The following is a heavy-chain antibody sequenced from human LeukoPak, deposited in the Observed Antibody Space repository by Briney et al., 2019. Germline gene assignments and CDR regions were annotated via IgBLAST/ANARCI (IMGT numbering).Heavy chain of an antibody. CDR1: VGSLSGYY. CDR2: INHSGST. V-gene: IGHV4-34*01. D-gene: IGHD6-19*01. J-gene: IGHJ4*02. Sequence: SESLSLTCAVYVGSLSGYYRSWIRQPPGKGLEWIGEINHSGSTNYNPSLKSRVTISVDTSKNQFSLKLSSLTAADTAVYYCARHFRIAVVKYLDYWGQGTLVSASS. CDR3: ARHFRIAVVKYLDY.